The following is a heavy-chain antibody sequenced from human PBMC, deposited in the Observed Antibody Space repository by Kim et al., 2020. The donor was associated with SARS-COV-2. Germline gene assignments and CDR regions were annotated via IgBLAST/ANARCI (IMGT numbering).Heavy chain of an antibody. CDR3: AREAVAGPYYYYYYGMDV. CDR2: IIPIFGTA. Sequence: SVKVSCKASGGTFSSYAISWVRQAPGQGLEWMGGIIPIFGTANYAQKFQGRVTITADESTSTAYMELSSLRSEDTAVYYCAREAVAGPYYYYYYGMDVWGQGTTVTVSS. CDR1: GGTFSSYA. V-gene: IGHV1-69*13. J-gene: IGHJ6*02. D-gene: IGHD6-19*01.